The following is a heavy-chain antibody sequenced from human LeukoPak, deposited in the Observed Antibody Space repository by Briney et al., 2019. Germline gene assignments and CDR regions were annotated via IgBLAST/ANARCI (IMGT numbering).Heavy chain of an antibody. CDR1: GYKFNAYW. Sequence: GESLKISCKGSGYKFNAYWIAWVRQMPGKGLEWMGIIYPDDSDTRYSPSFQGQVTISADKSVSIAYLRWSSLKASDTAMYYCARPNITSYYDSRGYDAFDVWGQGTMVIVSS. D-gene: IGHD3-22*01. CDR3: ARPNITSYYDSRGYDAFDV. V-gene: IGHV5-51*01. J-gene: IGHJ3*01. CDR2: IYPDDSDT.